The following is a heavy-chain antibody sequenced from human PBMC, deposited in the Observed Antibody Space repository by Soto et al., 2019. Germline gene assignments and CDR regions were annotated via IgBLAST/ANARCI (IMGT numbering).Heavy chain of an antibody. CDR3: ARDLYLNWSDVLKAFDI. J-gene: IGHJ3*02. D-gene: IGHD1-1*01. V-gene: IGHV3-11*05. CDR1: GFTFSDYY. CDR2: ISSSSSYT. Sequence: GGSVRLSCAASGFTFSDYYMSWIRQAPGKGLEWVSYISSSSSYTNYADSVKGRFTISRDNAKNSLYLQMNSLRAEDTAMYYCARDLYLNWSDVLKAFDIWGKGRMVTVSS.